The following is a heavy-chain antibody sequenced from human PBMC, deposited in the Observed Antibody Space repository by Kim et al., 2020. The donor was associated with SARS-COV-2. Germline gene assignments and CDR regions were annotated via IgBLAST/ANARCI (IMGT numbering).Heavy chain of an antibody. V-gene: IGHV3-9*01. J-gene: IGHJ2*01. CDR2: ISGNSASI. D-gene: IGHD3-10*02. CDR3: ARQKGSAIMFYYFDL. CDR1: GFAFDGYA. Sequence: GGSLRLSCAASGFAFDGYAMHWVRQTPGKGLEWVSGISGNSASIGYADSVRGRFTISRDNAKNSLYLQMNSLGADDTAFYYCARQKGSAIMFYYFDLWGRGTLVTVSS.